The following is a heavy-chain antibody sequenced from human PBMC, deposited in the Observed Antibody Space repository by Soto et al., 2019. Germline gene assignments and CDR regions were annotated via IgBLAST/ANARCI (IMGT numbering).Heavy chain of an antibody. CDR1: VYTFTSYY. CDR3: ARGGGRGYNELDH. J-gene: IGHJ4*01. V-gene: IGHV1-2*02. D-gene: IGHD5-12*01. Sequence: XSVKVSCKASVYTFTSYYMHWVRQAPGQGLEWMGWINPNSGGTYHAQNFQGRVTMTRDTSTTTAYMELASLRSDDTAVYYCARGGGRGYNELDHWGQGTLVTVSS. CDR2: INPNSGGT.